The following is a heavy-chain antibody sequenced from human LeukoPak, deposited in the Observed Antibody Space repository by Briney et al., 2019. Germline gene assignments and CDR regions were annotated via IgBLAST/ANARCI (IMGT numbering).Heavy chain of an antibody. J-gene: IGHJ4*02. Sequence: GSLRLSCSASGFTFSSYGMHWVRQGPGKGLEWVAVISYDGSNKYYADSGKGRFTLSRDNSTNTLYLQMNSLRAEDTAVYYCAKDSPGAAAPPNLDYWGQGTLVTVSS. CDR3: AKDSPGAAAPPNLDY. D-gene: IGHD6-13*01. CDR1: GFTFSSYG. CDR2: ISYDGSNK. V-gene: IGHV3-30*18.